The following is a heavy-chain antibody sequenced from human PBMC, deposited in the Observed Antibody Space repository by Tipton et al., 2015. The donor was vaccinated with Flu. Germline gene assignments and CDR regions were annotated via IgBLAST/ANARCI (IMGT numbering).Heavy chain of an antibody. J-gene: IGHJ4*02. CDR2: ISGSGGST. CDR3: AKPSPYTTGTTGVVGYYFDY. Sequence: SLRLSCVASGFTFSDYAMTWVRQAPGKGLEWVSTISGSGGSTYYADSVKGRSTISRDNSKNTLYLQMNSLRAEDAAVYYCAKPSPYTTGTTGVVGYYFDYWGQGTLVTVSS. D-gene: IGHD2-8*02. V-gene: IGHV3-23*01. CDR1: GFTFSDYA.